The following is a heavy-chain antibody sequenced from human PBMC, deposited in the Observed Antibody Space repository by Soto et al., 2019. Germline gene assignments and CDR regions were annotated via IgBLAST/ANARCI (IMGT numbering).Heavy chain of an antibody. Sequence: LGESLKISCKGSGYSFTSYWSGWVRPMPGKGLEWMGIIYPGDSDTRYSPSFQGQVTISADKSITTAYLQWSSLKASDTAMYYCARAPALGVGATKPQYFLHWGQGTLVTVSS. CDR1: GYSFTSYW. V-gene: IGHV5-51*01. J-gene: IGHJ1*01. CDR3: ARAPALGVGATKPQYFLH. CDR2: IYPGDSDT. D-gene: IGHD1-26*01.